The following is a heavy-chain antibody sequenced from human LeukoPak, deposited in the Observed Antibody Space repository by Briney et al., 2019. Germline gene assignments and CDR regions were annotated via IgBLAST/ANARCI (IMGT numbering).Heavy chain of an antibody. D-gene: IGHD5-18*01. V-gene: IGHV4-59*01. J-gene: IGHJ4*02. Sequence: PSETLSLTCTVSGGSISSYYWSWVRQPPGKGLEYIGYINNSGSTNYNPSLKSRVTVSVDTSKNQFSLKLRSVTAVDTAVYYCARARPDTAMAVDYWGQGTLVTVSS. CDR1: GGSISSYY. CDR2: INNSGST. CDR3: ARARPDTAMAVDY.